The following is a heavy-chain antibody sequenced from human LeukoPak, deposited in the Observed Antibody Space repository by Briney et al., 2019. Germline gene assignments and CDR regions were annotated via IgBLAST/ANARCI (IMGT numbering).Heavy chain of an antibody. V-gene: IGHV1-8*01. CDR3: ARAPQYSSSWGF. D-gene: IGHD6-13*01. CDR1: GYTFTSYD. J-gene: IGHJ4*02. Sequence: ASVKVSCKASGYTFTSYDINWVRQATGQGREWMGWMNPNSGNTGYAQKFQGRVTMTRNTSISTAYMELSSLRSEDTAVYYCARAPQYSSSWGFWGQGTLVTVSS. CDR2: MNPNSGNT.